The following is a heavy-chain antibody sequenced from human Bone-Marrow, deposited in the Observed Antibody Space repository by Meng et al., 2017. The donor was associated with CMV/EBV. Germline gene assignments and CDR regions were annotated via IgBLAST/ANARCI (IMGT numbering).Heavy chain of an antibody. J-gene: IGHJ6*02. CDR2: IIPIFGTA. V-gene: IGHV1-69*05. CDR3: ARGGLDCSSTSCLPENWDLDYYYGMDV. CDR1: GGTFSSYA. D-gene: IGHD2-2*01. Sequence: SVKVSCKASGGTFSSYAISWVRQAPGQGLEWMGGIIPIFGTANYAQKFQGRVTITTDESTSTADMELSSLRSEDTAVYYCARGGLDCSSTSCLPENWDLDYYYGMDVWGQGTTVTVSS.